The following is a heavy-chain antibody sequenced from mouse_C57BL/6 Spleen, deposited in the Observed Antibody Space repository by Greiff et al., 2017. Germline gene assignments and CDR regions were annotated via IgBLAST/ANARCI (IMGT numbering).Heavy chain of an antibody. D-gene: IGHD1-1*01. V-gene: IGHV1-64*01. CDR3: ARSGVVAYFDY. J-gene: IGHJ2*01. CDR1: GYTFTSYW. CDR2: IHPNSGST. Sequence: QVQLQQPGAELVKPGASVKLSCKASGYTFTSYWMHWVKQRPGQGLEWIGMIHPNSGSTNYNEKFKSKATLTVDKSSSTAYMQLSSLTSEDSAVYYCARSGVVAYFDYWGKGTTLTVSS.